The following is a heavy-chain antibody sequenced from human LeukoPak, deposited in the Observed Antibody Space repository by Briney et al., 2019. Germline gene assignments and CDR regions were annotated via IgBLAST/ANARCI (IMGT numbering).Heavy chain of an antibody. D-gene: IGHD5-12*01. CDR1: GYTLTELS. V-gene: IGHV1-24*01. J-gene: IGHJ4*02. CDR2: FDPEDGET. CDR3: AKVISVATGKYYFDY. Sequence: ASVKVSCKVSGYTLTELSMHWVRQAPGKGLEWMGGFDPEDGETIYAQKFQGRVTMTEDTSTDTAYMELSSLRSEDTAVYYCAKVISVATGKYYFDYWGQGTLVTVSS.